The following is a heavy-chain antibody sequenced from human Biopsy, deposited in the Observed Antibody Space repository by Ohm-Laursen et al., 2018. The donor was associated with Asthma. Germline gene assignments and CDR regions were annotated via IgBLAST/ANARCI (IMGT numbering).Heavy chain of an antibody. J-gene: IGHJ4*02. CDR2: HDHEEGGT. Sequence: ASVKVSCKISGYRLTDLSMHWVRQAPGQGLEWMGGHDHEEGGTVNARRFQGRVTMTEDTSTDTAYMELSILSSDDTAVYYCASDFPKDYVRYNFQFWGQGTLVTVSS. CDR1: GYRLTDLS. CDR3: ASDFPKDYVRYNFQF. D-gene: IGHD4-17*01. V-gene: IGHV1-24*01.